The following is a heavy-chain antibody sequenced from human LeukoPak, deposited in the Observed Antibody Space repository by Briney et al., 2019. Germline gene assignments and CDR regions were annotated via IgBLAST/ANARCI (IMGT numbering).Heavy chain of an antibody. V-gene: IGHV4-34*01. D-gene: IGHD2-2*01. CDR1: GGSFSGYY. Sequence: SETLSLTCAVYGGSFSGYYWSWIRQLPGKGLEWIGEINHSGSTNYNPSLKSRVTISVDTSKNQFSLKLSSVTAADTAVYYCARARDCSSTSCYEYFDYWGQGTLVTVSS. J-gene: IGHJ4*02. CDR2: INHSGST. CDR3: ARARDCSSTSCYEYFDY.